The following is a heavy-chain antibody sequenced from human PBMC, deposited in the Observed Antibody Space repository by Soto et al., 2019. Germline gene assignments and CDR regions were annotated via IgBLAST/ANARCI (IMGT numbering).Heavy chain of an antibody. CDR1: VFTFSSYS. CDR2: ISSSSSTI. CDR3: VLFTVTNDY. V-gene: IGHV3-48*02. D-gene: IGHD2-8*01. J-gene: IGHJ4*02. Sequence: PWWSLRLSCAASVFTFSSYSMNWVRQAPGKGLEWVSYISSSSSTIYYADSVKGRFTISRDNAKNSLYLQMNSLRDEDTVVYYCVLFTVTNDYWGQGTLVTVSS.